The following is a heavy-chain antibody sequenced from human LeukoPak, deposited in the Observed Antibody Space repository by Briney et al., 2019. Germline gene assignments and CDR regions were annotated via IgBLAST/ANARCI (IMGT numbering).Heavy chain of an antibody. CDR2: IYYSGST. V-gene: IGHV4-31*03. CDR3: ARDRYGSGSYSDY. CDR1: GGSISSGGYY. Sequence: SETLSFTCTVSGGSISSGGYYWSWIRQHPGTGLEWIGYIYYSGSTYYNPSLKSRVTISVDTSKNQFSLKLSSVTAADTAVYYCARDRYGSGSYSDYWGQGTLVTVSS. J-gene: IGHJ4*02. D-gene: IGHD3-10*01.